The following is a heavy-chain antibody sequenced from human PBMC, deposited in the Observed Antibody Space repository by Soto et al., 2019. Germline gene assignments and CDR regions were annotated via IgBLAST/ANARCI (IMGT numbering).Heavy chain of an antibody. D-gene: IGHD6-6*01. V-gene: IGHV4-39*01. CDR3: ARIRSSSFFDY. CDR1: GGSISSSSYS. CDR2: IYYSGST. J-gene: IGHJ4*02. Sequence: PWETLSLTCTVSGGSISSSSYSWGWIRQPPGKGLEWIGSIYYSGSTYYTPSLKRRVTISVDTSKNQFSLKLSAVTAADTAVYYCARIRSSSFFDYWGQGTLVTVSS.